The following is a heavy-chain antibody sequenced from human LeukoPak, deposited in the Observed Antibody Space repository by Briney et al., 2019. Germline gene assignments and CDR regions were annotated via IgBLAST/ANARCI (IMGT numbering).Heavy chain of an antibody. CDR2: INAGNGNT. CDR3: ACAPGDYYYYGMDV. CDR1: GYTFTSYG. V-gene: IGHV1-3*01. D-gene: IGHD3-10*01. Sequence: GASVKVSCKASGYTFTSYGIHWVRQAPGQRLKWMGWINAGNGNTKYSQKFQGRVTITRDTSASTAYMGLSSLRSEDTAVYYCACAPGDYYYYGMDVWGKGTTVTVSS. J-gene: IGHJ6*04.